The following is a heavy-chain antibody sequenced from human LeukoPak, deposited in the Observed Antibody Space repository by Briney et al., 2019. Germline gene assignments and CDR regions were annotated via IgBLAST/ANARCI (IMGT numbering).Heavy chain of an antibody. CDR3: ARPRHCSSTTCSGYMDV. J-gene: IGHJ6*03. Sequence: PSETLSLTCAVYGESFSGYYWTWIRQPPGKGLEWIGEIDHIGRTNYNPSLKSRVTISVDRSKNQFSLKSSSVTAADTAVYYCARPRHCSSTTCSGYMDVWGRGTTVTVSS. CDR2: IDHIGRT. V-gene: IGHV4-34*01. CDR1: GESFSGYY. D-gene: IGHD2-2*01.